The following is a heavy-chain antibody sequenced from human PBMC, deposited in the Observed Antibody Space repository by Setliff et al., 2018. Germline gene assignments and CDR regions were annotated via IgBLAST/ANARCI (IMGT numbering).Heavy chain of an antibody. V-gene: IGHV3-48*03. Sequence: VGSLRLSCAASGFFFRSYEMNWVRQTPGKGLEWVSYINSGGTKIYYADSVEGRFTISRDNGKNSLFLQMNSVRAEDTAVYYCARSINGYQQRYDFWGQGALVTVSS. CDR3: ARSINGYQQRYDF. CDR1: GFFFRSYE. D-gene: IGHD3-16*01. J-gene: IGHJ4*02. CDR2: INSGGTKI.